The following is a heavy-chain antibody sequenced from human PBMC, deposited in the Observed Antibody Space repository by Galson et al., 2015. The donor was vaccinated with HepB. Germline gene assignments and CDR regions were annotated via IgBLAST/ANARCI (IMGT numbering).Heavy chain of an antibody. J-gene: IGHJ3*02. Sequence: CAISGDSVSSNSAAWNWIRQSPSRGLEWLGRTYYRSKWYNDYAVSVKSRITINPDTSKNQFSLQLNSVTPEDTAVYYCARELRYSSQDPSAFEIWGQGTMVTVSS. D-gene: IGHD6-13*01. CDR3: ARELRYSSQDPSAFEI. V-gene: IGHV6-1*01. CDR2: TYYRSKWYN. CDR1: GDSVSSNSAA.